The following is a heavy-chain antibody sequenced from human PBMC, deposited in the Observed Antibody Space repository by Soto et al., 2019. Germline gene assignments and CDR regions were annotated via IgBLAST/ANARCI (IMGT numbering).Heavy chain of an antibody. CDR3: ARDPYSSSSPIFLFY. CDR1: GGTFISYA. CDR2: IIPIFGTA. V-gene: IGHV1-69*06. J-gene: IGHJ4*02. Sequence: SVKVSCKASGGTFISYATIWVRQAPGQGLEWMGGIIPIFGTANYAQKFQGRVTITADKSTSTAYMELSSLRSEDTAVYYCARDPYSSSSPIFLFYWGQGTLVTVSS. D-gene: IGHD6-6*01.